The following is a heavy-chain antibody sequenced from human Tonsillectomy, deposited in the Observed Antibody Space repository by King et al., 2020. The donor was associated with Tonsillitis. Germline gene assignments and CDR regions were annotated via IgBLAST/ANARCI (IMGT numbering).Heavy chain of an antibody. V-gene: IGHV4-34*01. CDR1: GGSFSGYY. D-gene: IGHD5-24*01. Sequence: VQLQQWGAGLLKPSETLSLTCVVYGGSFSGYYWSWIRQPPGKGLEWIGEINHIGITNNNPSLKSRVTMSVDTSKNQFSLKLSSVTAAETAVYYCARGGWPFDNDDAFDIWGQGTVVTVS. CDR3: ARGGWPFDNDDAFDI. J-gene: IGHJ3*02. CDR2: INHIGIT.